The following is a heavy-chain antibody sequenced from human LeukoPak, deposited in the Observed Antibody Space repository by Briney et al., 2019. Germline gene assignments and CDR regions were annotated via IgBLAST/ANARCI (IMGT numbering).Heavy chain of an antibody. CDR1: GFTLSSYS. CDR3: AREGRESPFDY. CDR2: ISSSSSYI. V-gene: IGHV3-21*01. J-gene: IGHJ4*02. Sequence: GGSLRLSCAASGFTLSSYSMNWVRQAPGRGLEWVSSISSSSSYIYYADSVKGRFTISRDNAKNSLYLQMNSLRAEDTAVYYCAREGRESPFDYWGQGTLVTVSS. D-gene: IGHD3-10*01.